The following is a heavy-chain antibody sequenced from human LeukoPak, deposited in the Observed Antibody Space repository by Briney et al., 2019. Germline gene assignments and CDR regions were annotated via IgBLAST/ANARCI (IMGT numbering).Heavy chain of an antibody. CDR3: ASGMQLRVGELFLDTRYDGFDL. J-gene: IGHJ3*01. CDR1: GYTLTSHY. D-gene: IGHD3-16*01. CDR2: ISPRGGAT. V-gene: IGHV1-46*04. Sequence: ASVKVSCKASGYTLTSHYMHGVRQAPGQGREWMGLISPRGGATIYAQKLRGRVTMTSDTSTSTVYMELSSLRPADTAVYYCASGMQLRVGELFLDTRYDGFDLWGQGTMVTVSS.